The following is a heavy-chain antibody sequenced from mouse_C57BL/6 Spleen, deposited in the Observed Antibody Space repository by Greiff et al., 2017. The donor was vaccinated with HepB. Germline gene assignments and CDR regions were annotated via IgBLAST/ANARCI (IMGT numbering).Heavy chain of an antibody. CDR1: GFTFSDYY. CDR3: ARHRSPHYFDY. V-gene: IGHV5-12*01. J-gene: IGHJ2*01. D-gene: IGHD2-14*01. Sequence: EVKLMESGGGLVQPGGSLKLSCAASGFTFSDYYMYWVRQTPEKRLEWVAYISNGGGSTYYPDTVKGRFTISRDNAKNTLYLQMSRLKSEDTAMYYCARHRSPHYFDYWGQGTTLTVSS. CDR2: ISNGGGST.